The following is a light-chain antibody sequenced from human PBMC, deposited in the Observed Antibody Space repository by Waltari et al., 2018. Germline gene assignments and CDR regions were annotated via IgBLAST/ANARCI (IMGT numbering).Light chain of an antibody. CDR3: QQSYSSPRT. V-gene: IGKV1-39*01. CDR1: QTHSNY. J-gene: IGKJ1*01. CDR2: TTS. Sequence: DIQMTQSPSSLSASVGDRVTITCRASQTHSNYLNWYQQKPGKAPKLLIYTTSTLQSGVPSRFSGSGSGTDFTLTISSLQPEDFATYYCQQSYSSPRTFGQGTKVEIK.